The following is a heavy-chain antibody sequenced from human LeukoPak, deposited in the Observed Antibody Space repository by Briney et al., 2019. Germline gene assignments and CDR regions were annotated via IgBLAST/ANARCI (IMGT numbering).Heavy chain of an antibody. CDR2: IYHSGST. V-gene: IGHV4-38-2*02. Sequence: GSLRLSCAASGFTFSDYWMHWIRQPPGKGLEWIGSIYHSGSTYYNPSLKSRVTISVDTSKNQFSLKLSSVTAADTAVYYCAREWRWGDGPETDVWGEGTTVTVSS. CDR1: GFTFSDYW. CDR3: AREWRWGDGPETDV. D-gene: IGHD5-24*01. J-gene: IGHJ6*04.